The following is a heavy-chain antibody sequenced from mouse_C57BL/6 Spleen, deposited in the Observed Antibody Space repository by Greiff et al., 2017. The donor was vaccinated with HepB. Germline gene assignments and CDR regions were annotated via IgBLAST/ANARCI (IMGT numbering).Heavy chain of an antibody. Sequence: QVQLKQPGAELVKPGASVKLSCKASGYTFTSYWIPWVKQRPGRGLEWIGRIDPNSGGTKYNEKFKSKATLTVDKPSSTAYMQLSSLTSEDSAVYYCARGPITTVYFDYWGQGTTLTVSS. CDR3: ARGPITTVYFDY. CDR1: GYTFTSYW. D-gene: IGHD1-1*01. V-gene: IGHV1-72*01. J-gene: IGHJ2*01. CDR2: IDPNSGGT.